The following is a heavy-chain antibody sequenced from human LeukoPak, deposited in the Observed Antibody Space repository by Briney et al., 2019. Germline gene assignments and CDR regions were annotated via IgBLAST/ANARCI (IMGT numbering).Heavy chain of an antibody. Sequence: ASVKVSCKASGGTFSNYAISWVRQAPGQGLEWMGIINPSGGSTSYAQKFQGRVTMTRDTSTSTVYMELSSLRSEDTAVYYCARDRLTTRNWFDPWGQGTLVTVSS. D-gene: IGHD3-22*01. V-gene: IGHV1-46*01. CDR2: INPSGGST. CDR1: GGTFSNYA. J-gene: IGHJ5*02. CDR3: ARDRLTTRNWFDP.